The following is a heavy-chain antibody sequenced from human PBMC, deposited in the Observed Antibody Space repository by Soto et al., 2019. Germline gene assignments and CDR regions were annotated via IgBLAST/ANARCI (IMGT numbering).Heavy chain of an antibody. CDR2: IYYSGST. V-gene: IGHV4-61*01. Sequence: SETLSLTCTVSGCSVSSGSYYWSWIRQPPGKGLEWIGYIYYSGSTNYNPSLKSRVTISVDTSKNQFSLKLSSVTAADTAVYYCARAGEYCSGGSCEKKMFDYWGQGTLVTVSS. CDR1: GCSVSSGSYY. D-gene: IGHD2-15*01. CDR3: ARAGEYCSGGSCEKKMFDY. J-gene: IGHJ4*02.